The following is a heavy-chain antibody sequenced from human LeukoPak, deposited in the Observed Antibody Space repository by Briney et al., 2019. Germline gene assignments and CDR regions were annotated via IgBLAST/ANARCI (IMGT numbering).Heavy chain of an antibody. J-gene: IGHJ4*02. D-gene: IGHD5-24*01. Sequence: ASVKVSCKASGYTFTSYGISWVRQAPGQGLEWMGWISAYNGNTNYAQELQGRVTMTTDTSTSTAYMELRSPRSDDTAVYYCARDLGAEPATIFFDYWGQGTLVTVSS. CDR3: ARDLGAEPATIFFDY. V-gene: IGHV1-18*01. CDR1: GYTFTSYG. CDR2: ISAYNGNT.